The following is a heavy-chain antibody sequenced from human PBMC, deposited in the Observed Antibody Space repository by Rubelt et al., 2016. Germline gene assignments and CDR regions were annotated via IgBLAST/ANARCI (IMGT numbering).Heavy chain of an antibody. Sequence: QVQLAQSGAEVKKPGASVKVSCRASGYTFTSYGISWVRQAPGQGLEWMGWISAYNGNTNYAQKLQGRGTMTTDTSTSTAYVELRSLRSDDTAVYYCARGARRYSMDPRNAFDIWGQGTMVTVSS. V-gene: IGHV1-18*01. CDR3: ARGARRYSMDPRNAFDI. CDR1: GYTFTSYG. J-gene: IGHJ3*02. D-gene: IGHD4-11*01. CDR2: ISAYNGNT.